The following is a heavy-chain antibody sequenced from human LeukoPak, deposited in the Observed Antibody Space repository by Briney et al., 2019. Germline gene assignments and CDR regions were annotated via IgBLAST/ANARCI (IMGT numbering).Heavy chain of an antibody. CDR2: TYPGDSDT. J-gene: IGHJ4*02. Sequence: GESLKISCKGSGYSFTSYWIGWVRQMPGKGLEWMGITYPGDSDTRYSPSFQGQVTISVDRSSSTAYIQWSRLKASDTAMYYCATHPGGLQSGFDNWGQGTLVTVSS. D-gene: IGHD5-24*01. V-gene: IGHV5-51*01. CDR3: ATHPGGLQSGFDN. CDR1: GYSFTSYW.